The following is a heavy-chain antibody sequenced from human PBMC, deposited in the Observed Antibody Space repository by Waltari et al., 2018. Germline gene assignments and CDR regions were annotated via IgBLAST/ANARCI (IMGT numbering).Heavy chain of an antibody. CDR1: GFTFSSYA. J-gene: IGHJ4*02. V-gene: IGHV3-30-3*01. Sequence: QVQLVESGGGVVQPGRSLRLSFAASGFTFSSYAMPWVRQAPGKGLEWVAVISYDGSNKYYADSVKGRFTISRDNSKNTLYLQMNSLRAEDTAVYYCARRLGYFDYWGQGTLVTVSS. CDR2: ISYDGSNK. D-gene: IGHD3-16*01. CDR3: ARRLGYFDY.